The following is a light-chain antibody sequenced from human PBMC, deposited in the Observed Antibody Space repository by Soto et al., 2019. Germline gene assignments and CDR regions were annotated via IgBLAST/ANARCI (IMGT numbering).Light chain of an antibody. V-gene: IGKV1-39*01. J-gene: IGKJ1*01. CDR1: QSISSY. CDR3: QQSYSTPRT. CDR2: AAS. Sequence: IQMTQTQSSLSASVGDRVTITYRASQSISSYLNWYQQKPGKAPKLLIYAASSLQSGVPSRFSGSGSGTDFTLTISSLQPEDFATYYCQQSYSTPRTFGQGTKVDNK.